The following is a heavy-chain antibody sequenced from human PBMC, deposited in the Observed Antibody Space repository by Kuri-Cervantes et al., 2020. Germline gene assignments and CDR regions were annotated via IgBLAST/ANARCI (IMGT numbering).Heavy chain of an antibody. V-gene: IGHV3-33*06. J-gene: IGHJ4*02. CDR3: AKADSSGWYGDY. CDR2: IWYDGSNK. D-gene: IGHD6-19*01. Sequence: GESLKISCAASGFTFSSYGMHWVRQAPGKGLEWVAVIWYDGSNKYYADSVKGRFTISRDNSKNTLYLQMNSLRAEDTAVYYCAKADSSGWYGDYWGQGTLVTVSS. CDR1: GFTFSSYG.